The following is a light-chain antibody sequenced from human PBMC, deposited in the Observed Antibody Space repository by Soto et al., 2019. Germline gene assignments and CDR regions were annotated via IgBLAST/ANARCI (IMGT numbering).Light chain of an antibody. Sequence: SLLTQPPPVSGAPGQRVTLSCPGGSSNIGAGFDVHWYQLLPGTAPKLLISGNNNRPSGVPDRFSGSKSGTSASLAITGLQAEDEADYYCQSYDSSLSGFVFGTGTKVTV. CDR3: QSYDSSLSGFV. J-gene: IGLJ1*01. CDR1: SSNIGAGFD. CDR2: GNN. V-gene: IGLV1-40*01.